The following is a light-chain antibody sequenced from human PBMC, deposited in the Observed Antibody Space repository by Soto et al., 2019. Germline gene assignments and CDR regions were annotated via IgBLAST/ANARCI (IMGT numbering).Light chain of an antibody. V-gene: IGKV3D-15*01. J-gene: IGKJ1*01. Sequence: IVMTQSPATLSVSPGARATLSCRASQSVSSNLAWYQQKPGQAPRLLIYGASTRATGIPDRFSGSGSGTDFTLTISRLEPEDFAVYYCQHYGTFGQGTKVDI. CDR3: QHYGT. CDR1: QSVSSN. CDR2: GAS.